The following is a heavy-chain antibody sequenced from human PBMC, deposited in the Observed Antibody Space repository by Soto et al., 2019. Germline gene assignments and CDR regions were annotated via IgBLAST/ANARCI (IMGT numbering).Heavy chain of an antibody. V-gene: IGHV4-4*07. J-gene: IGHJ4*02. D-gene: IGHD5-18*01. Sequence: ASETLSLTCTFSGYYLHRDYYWGWIRPTAGKGLEWIGRICNRGSTSYNPSLKSRVTVSIDTSNNQFSLKLTSVTAADTAVYYCARDTGYSYGAVLDFWGQGTLVTVSS. CDR1: GYYLHRDYY. CDR2: ICNRGST. CDR3: ARDTGYSYGAVLDF.